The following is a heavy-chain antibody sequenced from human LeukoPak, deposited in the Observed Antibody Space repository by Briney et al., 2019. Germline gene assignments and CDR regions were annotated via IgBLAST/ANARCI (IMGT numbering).Heavy chain of an antibody. V-gene: IGHV4-4*08. Sequence: PSETLSLTCTVSGGSISSYYWSWIRQPPGKGLEWIGRIYTSGSTNYDPSLKSRVTISVDTSKNQFSLKLSSVTAADTAVYYCARMGDGYNRKGYWFDPWGQGTLVTVSS. CDR1: GGSISSYY. CDR3: ARMGDGYNRKGYWFDP. CDR2: IYTSGST. D-gene: IGHD5-24*01. J-gene: IGHJ5*02.